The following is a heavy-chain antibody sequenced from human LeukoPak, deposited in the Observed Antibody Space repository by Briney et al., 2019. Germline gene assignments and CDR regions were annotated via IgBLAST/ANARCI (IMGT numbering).Heavy chain of an antibody. Sequence: PGGSLRLSCAASGFTFSNYAMSWVRQTPGKGLEWVSAISGSGNSAYYADSVKGRFTISRDTSKNTLFLQIDSLRAEDTAVYYCAKASGSTGYYYFDSWGQGTLATVSS. D-gene: IGHD3-22*01. CDR1: GFTFSNYA. CDR2: ISGSGNSA. V-gene: IGHV3-23*01. J-gene: IGHJ4*02. CDR3: AKASGSTGYYYFDS.